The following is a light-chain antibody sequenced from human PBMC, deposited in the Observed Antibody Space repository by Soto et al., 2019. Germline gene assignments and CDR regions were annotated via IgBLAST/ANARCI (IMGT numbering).Light chain of an antibody. Sequence: EIVITQSPSTLSLSPGERATLSRRASQTVIHNYLAWHQKKPGQTPRLLVYGASNRATGIPDRFSGSVSGTDLTLTMSRLEREDLAVYYCHQHGSSPITFGQGTRLEIK. CDR2: GAS. V-gene: IGKV3-20*01. CDR1: QTVIHNY. CDR3: HQHGSSPIT. J-gene: IGKJ5*01.